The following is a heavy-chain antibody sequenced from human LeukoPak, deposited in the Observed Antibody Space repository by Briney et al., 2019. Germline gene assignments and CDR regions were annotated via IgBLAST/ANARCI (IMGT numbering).Heavy chain of an antibody. V-gene: IGHV3-74*01. CDR3: ARVGGYSYGPYYYYMDV. CDR1: GLTFSSYW. D-gene: IGHD5-18*01. J-gene: IGHJ6*03. CDR2: INSDGSST. Sequence: PGRSLRLSCAAAGLTFSSYWMHWVRQAPGKGLVWVSRINSDGSSTSYADSVKGRFTISRDNAKNTLYLKMTSLRAEDTAVYYCARVGGYSYGPYYYYMDVWGKGTTVTVSS.